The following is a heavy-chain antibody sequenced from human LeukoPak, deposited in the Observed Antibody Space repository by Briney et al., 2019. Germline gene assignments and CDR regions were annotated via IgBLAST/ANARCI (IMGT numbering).Heavy chain of an antibody. J-gene: IGHJ2*01. CDR3: ARDGALDYGDYWYFDL. V-gene: IGHV4-4*07. Sequence: SETLSLTCTVSGGSINIYSWNWIRQPARKGLECLGRFHPSGKTNYNPSLKSRVTMSLDTSKNQFSLKLTSVTAADTAVYYCARDGALDYGDYWYFDLWGRGTLVTVSS. CDR1: GGSINIYS. D-gene: IGHD4-17*01. CDR2: FHPSGKT.